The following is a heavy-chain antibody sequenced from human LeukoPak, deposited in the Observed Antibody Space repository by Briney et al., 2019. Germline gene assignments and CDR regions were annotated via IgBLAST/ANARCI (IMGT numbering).Heavy chain of an antibody. CDR3: AKAHLVGATLVLHYFDY. V-gene: IGHV3-48*04. J-gene: IGHJ4*02. Sequence: PGGSLRLSCAASGFTFSSYSMNWVRQAPGKGLEWVSYISSSSSTIYYADSVKGRFTISRDNAKNSLYLQMNSLRAEDTAVYYCAKAHLVGATLVLHYFDYWGQGTLVTVSS. CDR2: ISSSSSTI. CDR1: GFTFSSYS. D-gene: IGHD1-26*01.